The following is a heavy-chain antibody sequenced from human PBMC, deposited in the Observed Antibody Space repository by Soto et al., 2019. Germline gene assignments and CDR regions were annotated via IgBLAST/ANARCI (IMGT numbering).Heavy chain of an antibody. CDR2: IYYTGTT. V-gene: IGHV4-30-4*01. CDR1: GGSISSDDHY. Sequence: SSETLSLTCSVSGGSISSDDHYWTWIRQPPGKGLEWIGSIYYTGTTNYNPSLKSRITVSIDTSKNQFSLNLTSVTAADTALYYSDRPRRGGYWFATWGQGTLVTVSS. CDR3: DRPRRGGYWFAT. J-gene: IGHJ5*02.